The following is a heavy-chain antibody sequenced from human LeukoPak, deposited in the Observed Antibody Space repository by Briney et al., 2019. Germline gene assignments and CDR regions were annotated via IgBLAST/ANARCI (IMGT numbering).Heavy chain of an antibody. CDR2: ISSNGVST. J-gene: IGHJ4*02. Sequence: GGSLRLSCAASGFTFSNYAMHWVRQAPGKGLEYISTISSNGVSTYYANSVNGRFTISRDNSKNTLYLQMGSLTTEDMAIYYCARACRFLEWLLPVFDYWGREPWSPSPQ. V-gene: IGHV3-64*01. CDR1: GFTFSNYA. D-gene: IGHD3-3*01. CDR3: ARACRFLEWLLPVFDY.